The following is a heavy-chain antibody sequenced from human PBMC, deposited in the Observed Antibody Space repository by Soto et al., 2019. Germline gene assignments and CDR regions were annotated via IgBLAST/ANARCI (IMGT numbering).Heavy chain of an antibody. D-gene: IGHD3-3*01. J-gene: IGHJ1*01. V-gene: IGHV3-30*18. CDR1: GFTFSSYG. CDR3: AKSLEWLRVVLTFQH. CDR2: ISYDGSNK. Sequence: PGGSLRLSCAASGFTFSSYGMHWVRQAPGKGLEWVAVISYDGSNKYYADSVKGRFTISRDNSKNTLYLQMNSLRAEDTAVYYCAKSLEWLRVVLTFQHWGKGTLVTVSS.